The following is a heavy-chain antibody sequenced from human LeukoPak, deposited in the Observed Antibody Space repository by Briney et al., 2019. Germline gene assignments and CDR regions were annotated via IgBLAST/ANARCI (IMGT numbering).Heavy chain of an antibody. Sequence: SEPLSLTCTVSGASVTEYHWSWIRQSPGKGLEWISYIHHSGNSDYNPSLRSRVTTSLDTSKNQFSLNLISVTAADTAVYYCTRGHWGLQSWSQGTLVTVSS. J-gene: IGHJ5*02. CDR1: GASVTEYH. CDR3: TRGHWGLQS. V-gene: IGHV4-59*02. D-gene: IGHD7-27*01. CDR2: IHHSGNS.